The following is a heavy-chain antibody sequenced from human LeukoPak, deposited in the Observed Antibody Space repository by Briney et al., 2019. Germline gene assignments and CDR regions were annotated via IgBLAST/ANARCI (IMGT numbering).Heavy chain of an antibody. D-gene: IGHD6-19*01. J-gene: IGHJ4*02. Sequence: SQTLSLTCTVSGGSISSGSYYWSWIRQPAGKGLEWIGSIDTSGSTNYNPSLKSRVTISVDTSKNQFSLKLSSVTAADTAVYYCARVKVAEYSSGWYLGYFDYWGQGTLVTVSS. CDR3: ARVKVAEYSSGWYLGYFDY. CDR2: IDTSGST. V-gene: IGHV4-61*02. CDR1: GGSISSGSYY.